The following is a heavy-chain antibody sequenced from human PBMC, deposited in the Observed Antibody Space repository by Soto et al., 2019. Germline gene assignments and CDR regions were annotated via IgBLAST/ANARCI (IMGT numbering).Heavy chain of an antibody. CDR1: GFNFAAYT. CDR3: ARSLAIDFDS. Sequence: GGSLRLSRSASGFNFAAYTMSWVRLTPGKGLEWVGFIRRIAYGGTTDYAASVKGRFTISRDDSRKIVYLQMSRLKIEDTAVYDCARSLAIDFDSWGQGTLVTVS. CDR2: IRRIAYGGTT. V-gene: IGHV3-49*04. J-gene: IGHJ4*02.